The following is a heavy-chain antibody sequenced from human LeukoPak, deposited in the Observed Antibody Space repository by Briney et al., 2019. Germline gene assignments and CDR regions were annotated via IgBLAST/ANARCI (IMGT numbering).Heavy chain of an antibody. CDR2: IHYSGST. D-gene: IGHD6-19*01. V-gene: IGHV4-59*08. CDR3: ASGSHYGYTSGWLYY. CDR1: GGSISGYY. J-gene: IGHJ4*02. Sequence: PSETLSLTCTVSGGSISGYYGSWIRQPPGKGLEWIGYIHYSGSTSYSPSLKSRVTISVDTSKNQFSLKLSSVTAADTAVYYCASGSHYGYTSGWLYYWGQGTLVTVSS.